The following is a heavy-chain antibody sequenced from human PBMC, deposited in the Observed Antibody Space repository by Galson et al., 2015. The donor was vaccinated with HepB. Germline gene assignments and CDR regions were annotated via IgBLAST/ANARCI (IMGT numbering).Heavy chain of an antibody. V-gene: IGHV4-34*01. D-gene: IGHD2-21*01. CDR2: INDSGST. J-gene: IGHJ4*02. CDR3: ARGRHRRLLWGSSYSLGY. Sequence: ETLSLTCAVYGWSFSGYYWSWIRQPPGKGLEWIGEINDSGSTNFNPSLKSRVTMSADTSKNQFSLELRSVTAADTAVYYCARGRHRRLLWGSSYSLGYWGQGTLVTVSS. CDR1: GWSFSGYY.